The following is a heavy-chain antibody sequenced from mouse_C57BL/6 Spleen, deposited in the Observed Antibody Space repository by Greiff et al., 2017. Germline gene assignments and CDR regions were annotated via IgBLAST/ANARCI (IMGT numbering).Heavy chain of an antibody. CDR1: GYSITSGYY. CDR3: ARFPRQLRLRGYYFDY. CDR2: ISYDGSN. Sequence: EVKLMESGPGLVKPSQSLSLTCSVTGYSITSGYYWNWIRQFPGNNLEWMGYISYDGSNNYNPSLKNRIPITRDTSENQFFLKLNTVTTEDTATYYCARFPRQLRLRGYYFDYWGQGTTLTVSS. V-gene: IGHV3-6*01. D-gene: IGHD3-2*02. J-gene: IGHJ2*01.